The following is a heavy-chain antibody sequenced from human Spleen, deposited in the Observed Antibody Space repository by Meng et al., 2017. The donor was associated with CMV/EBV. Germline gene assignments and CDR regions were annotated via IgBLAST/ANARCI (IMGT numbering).Heavy chain of an antibody. CDR3: AKDRRPGLLGILVIVDQ. CDR2: IRNDGTNT. Sequence: GGSLRLSCAGSGFTFSSYAMHWVRQAPGKGLEWLAIIRNDGTNTYYADSLKGRVTISRDNSRNTLSLEMTSLRPEDTAVYYCAKDRRPGLLGILVIVDQWGPGTLVTVSS. J-gene: IGHJ5*02. V-gene: IGHV3-30*02. D-gene: IGHD3-16*01. CDR1: GFTFSSYA.